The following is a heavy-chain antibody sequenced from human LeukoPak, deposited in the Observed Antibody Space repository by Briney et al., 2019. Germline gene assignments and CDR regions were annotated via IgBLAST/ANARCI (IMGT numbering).Heavy chain of an antibody. CDR3: ARGDSSGYYLD. J-gene: IGHJ4*02. D-gene: IGHD3-22*01. CDR1: GFTVSSNY. CDR2: IYSGGST. V-gene: IGHV3-53*04. Sequence: GGPLRFSCAASGFTVSSNYMSWVRQAPGKGLEWVSVIYSGGSTYYADSVKGQFTISRHNSKNTLYLQMNSLRAEDTAVYYCARGDSSGYYLDWGQGTLVTVSS.